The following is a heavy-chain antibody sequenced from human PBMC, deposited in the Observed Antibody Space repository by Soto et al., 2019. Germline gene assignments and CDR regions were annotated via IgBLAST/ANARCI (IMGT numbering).Heavy chain of an antibody. CDR1: GGSISSYY. CDR3: ARHLGGEYFDY. Sequence: KQSETLSLTCTVSGGSISSYYWSWIRQPPGKGLEWIGYIYYSGSTNYNPSLKSRVTISVDTSKNQFSLKLSSVTAADTAVYYCARHLGGEYFDYWGQGTLVTVSS. V-gene: IGHV4-59*08. D-gene: IGHD7-27*01. J-gene: IGHJ4*02. CDR2: IYYSGST.